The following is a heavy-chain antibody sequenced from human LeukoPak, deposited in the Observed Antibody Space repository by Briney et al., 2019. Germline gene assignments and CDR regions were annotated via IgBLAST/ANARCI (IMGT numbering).Heavy chain of an antibody. CDR2: IYWDDEK. D-gene: IGHD5-24*01. J-gene: IGHJ4*02. Sequence: SGPTLVKPTQTLTLTCTFSGCSLTTNEVAVGWVRQPPGKALEWLALIYWDDEKRYRPSLKDRLTITKDTSKNQVVLTMTNMDPVDTGTYYCAHTRWTRGYFDYWGQGTLVTVSS. CDR1: GCSLTTNEVA. V-gene: IGHV2-5*02. CDR3: AHTRWTRGYFDY.